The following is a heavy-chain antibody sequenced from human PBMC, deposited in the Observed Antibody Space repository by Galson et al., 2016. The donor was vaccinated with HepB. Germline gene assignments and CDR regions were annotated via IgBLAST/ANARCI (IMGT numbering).Heavy chain of an antibody. Sequence: ETLSLTCTVSGGSVSSNIHFWNWIRQTPGKGLEWIGYIYYSGTTNYNPSLKSRVTISVDPSRNQFSLQLTSVTAADSAVYYCARSMATVTFNWFDPWGQGALVSVSS. CDR1: GGSVSSNIHF. D-gene: IGHD5-24*01. CDR2: IYYSGTT. CDR3: ARSMATVTFNWFDP. J-gene: IGHJ5*02. V-gene: IGHV4-61*01.